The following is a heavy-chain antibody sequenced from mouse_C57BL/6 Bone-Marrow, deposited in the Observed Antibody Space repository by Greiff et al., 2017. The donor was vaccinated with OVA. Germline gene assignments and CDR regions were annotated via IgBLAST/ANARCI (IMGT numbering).Heavy chain of an antibody. Sequence: VKLMESGAELVRPGTSVKVSCKASGYAFTNYLIEWVKQRPGQGLEWIGVINPGSGGTNYNEKFKGKATLTADKSSSTAYMQLSSLTSEDSAVYFCARSCYDYDGGLYAMYYWGQGTSVTVSA. J-gene: IGHJ4*01. V-gene: IGHV1-54*01. CDR2: INPGSGGT. CDR3: ARSCYDYDGGLYAMYY. D-gene: IGHD2-4*01. CDR1: GYAFTNYL.